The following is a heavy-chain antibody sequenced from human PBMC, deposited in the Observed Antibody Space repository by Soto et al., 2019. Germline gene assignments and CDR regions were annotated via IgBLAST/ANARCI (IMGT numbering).Heavy chain of an antibody. V-gene: IGHV4-34*01. Sequence: PSETLSLTCAVYGGSFSGYYWSWIRQPPGKGLEWIGEINHSGSTNYNPSLKSRVTISVDTSKNQFSLKLSSVTAADTAVYYCARGLGIAAAGNYYWGQGTLVTSPQ. CDR2: INHSGST. CDR1: GGSFSGYY. D-gene: IGHD6-13*01. CDR3: ARGLGIAAAGNYY. J-gene: IGHJ4*02.